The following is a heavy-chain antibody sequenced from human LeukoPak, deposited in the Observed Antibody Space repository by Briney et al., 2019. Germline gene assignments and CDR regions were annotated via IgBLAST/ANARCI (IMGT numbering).Heavy chain of an antibody. J-gene: IGHJ4*02. CDR3: ARESGEDIVVVPAALDY. D-gene: IGHD2-2*01. V-gene: IGHV3-48*01. Sequence: SGGSLRLSCAASGFTFSSYSMNWVRQAPGKGLEWVSYISSSSSTIYYADSVKGRFTISRDNAKNSLYLQMNSLRAEDTAVYYCARESGEDIVVVPAALDYWGQGTLVTVSS. CDR1: GFTFSSYS. CDR2: ISSSSSTI.